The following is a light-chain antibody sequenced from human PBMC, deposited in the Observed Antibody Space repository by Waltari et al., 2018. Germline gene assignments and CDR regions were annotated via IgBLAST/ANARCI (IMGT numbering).Light chain of an antibody. J-gene: IGKJ4*01. CDR2: DAS. CDR3: QQRSNWPLT. V-gene: IGKV3-11*01. CDR1: QSVGSY. Sequence: EIVLTQSPATLSLSPGERATLSCRASQSVGSYLGWYQQKPGQAPRLLIYDASNRATGIPARFCGGGSGTDFTLTISSLEPEDFAVYYCQQRSNWPLTFGGGTKVEIK.